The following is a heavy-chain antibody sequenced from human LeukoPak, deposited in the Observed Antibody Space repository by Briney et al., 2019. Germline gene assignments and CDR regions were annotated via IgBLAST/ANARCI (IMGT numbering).Heavy chain of an antibody. Sequence: SETLSLTCAVYGGSFSGYYWSWIRQPPGKGLEWIGEINHSGSTNYNPSLKSRVTISVDTSKNQFSLKLSSVTAADTAVYYCARECRPTYYYDSSGYYPDLDNWFDPWGQGTLVTVSS. V-gene: IGHV4-34*01. J-gene: IGHJ5*02. CDR2: INHSGST. CDR1: GGSFSGYY. D-gene: IGHD3-22*01. CDR3: ARECRPTYYYDSSGYYPDLDNWFDP.